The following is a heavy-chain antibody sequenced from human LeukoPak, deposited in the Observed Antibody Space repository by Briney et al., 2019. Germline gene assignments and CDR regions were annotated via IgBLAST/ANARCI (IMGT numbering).Heavy chain of an antibody. CDR2: INPNSGGT. D-gene: IGHD3-22*01. CDR1: GYTFTGYY. CDR3: ARDYESGDSSGYYGY. J-gene: IGHJ4*02. Sequence: ASVKVSCKASGYTFTGYYMHWVRQAPGQGLEWMGRINPNSGGTNYAQKFQGRVTMTRDTSISTAYMELSRLRSDDTAVYYCARDYESGDSSGYYGYWGQGTLSPSPQ. V-gene: IGHV1-2*06.